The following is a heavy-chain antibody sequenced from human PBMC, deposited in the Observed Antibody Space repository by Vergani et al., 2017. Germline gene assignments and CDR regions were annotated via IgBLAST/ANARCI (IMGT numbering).Heavy chain of an antibody. CDR2: IIPILGIA. CDR1: GGTFSSYA. Sequence: QVQLVQSGAEVKKPGASVKVSCKASGGTFSSYAISWVRQAPGQGLEWMGRIIPILGIANYAQKFQGRVTITADKSTSTAYMELSSLRSEDTAVYYCARAPLYDYVWGSYRYFLDSQPRGKTHEFDYWGQGTLVIVSP. D-gene: IGHD3-16*02. CDR3: ARAPLYDYVWGSYRYFLDSQPRGKTHEFDY. V-gene: IGHV1-69*04. J-gene: IGHJ4*02.